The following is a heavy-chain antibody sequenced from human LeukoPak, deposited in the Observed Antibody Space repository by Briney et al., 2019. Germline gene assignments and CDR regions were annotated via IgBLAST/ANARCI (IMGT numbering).Heavy chain of an antibody. D-gene: IGHD1-14*01. Sequence: GGSLRLSCAASGFTFSDYAMTWVRQAPGKGLEWVSTIGGRDAATYYADSVKGRFTISRDNSKNALYLQMNTLRAEDTAVYYCAKDRQTGTWGQGTLVTVSS. CDR1: GFTFSDYA. CDR2: IGGRDAAT. V-gene: IGHV3-23*01. CDR3: AKDRQTGT. J-gene: IGHJ5*02.